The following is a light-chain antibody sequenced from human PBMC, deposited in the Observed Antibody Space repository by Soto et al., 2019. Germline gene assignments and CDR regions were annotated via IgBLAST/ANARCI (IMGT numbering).Light chain of an antibody. CDR2: EGS. J-gene: IGLJ1*01. Sequence: QSVLTQPPSVSGSPGQSVTISCTGTSSDVGSYNGASWYQQPPGTAPKLIIYEGSTRPSGVPDRFSGSKSGNTASLTISGLQAEDEADYYCNSYTISGTYVFGTGTKLTVL. V-gene: IGLV2-18*02. CDR3: NSYTISGTYV. CDR1: SSDVGSYNG.